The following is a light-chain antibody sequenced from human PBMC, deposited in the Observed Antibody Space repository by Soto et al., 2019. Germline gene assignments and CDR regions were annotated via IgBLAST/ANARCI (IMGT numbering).Light chain of an antibody. CDR2: EVS. V-gene: IGLV2-8*01. J-gene: IGLJ2*01. CDR3: SSYAGSKLV. Sequence: QSVLTQPRSVSGSPGQSVTISCSGTSSDLGGYNFVSWYQQYPGKAPKLMIYEVSKRPSGVPDRFSGSKSGNTASLTVSGLQAEDEADYHCSSYAGSKLVFGGGTKLTVL. CDR1: SSDLGGYNF.